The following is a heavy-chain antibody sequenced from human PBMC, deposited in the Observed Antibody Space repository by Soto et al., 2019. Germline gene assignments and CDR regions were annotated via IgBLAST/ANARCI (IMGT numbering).Heavy chain of an antibody. CDR3: ARGEKQWMVRGWFDP. Sequence: GSVKVSFKASGYTFTSFYMHLVRQAPGQGLEWMGIINPSGGSTSYAQRFQGRVTMTRDTSTSTVYMELSSLRSEDTAVYYCARGEKQWMVRGWFDPWGQGTLVTAPQ. J-gene: IGHJ5*02. V-gene: IGHV1-46*01. CDR2: INPSGGST. D-gene: IGHD6-19*01. CDR1: GYTFTSFY.